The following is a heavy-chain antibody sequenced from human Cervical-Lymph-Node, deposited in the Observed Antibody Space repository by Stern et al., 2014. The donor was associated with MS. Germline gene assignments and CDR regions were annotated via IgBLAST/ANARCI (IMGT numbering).Heavy chain of an antibody. CDR1: GGTFSTYA. CDR3: ARVNEGTAVEDYYYGLDV. Sequence: VQLVQSGAEVRKPGSSVKVSCKASGGTFSTYAINWVRPAPGQGLEWMGGIIPVFGIVNYAQDFQGRVTITADAATSTAYMELSNLRSDDTAVYYCARVNEGTAVEDYYYGLDVWGQGTTVTVSS. D-gene: IGHD6-19*01. CDR2: IIPVFGIV. J-gene: IGHJ6*02. V-gene: IGHV1-69*01.